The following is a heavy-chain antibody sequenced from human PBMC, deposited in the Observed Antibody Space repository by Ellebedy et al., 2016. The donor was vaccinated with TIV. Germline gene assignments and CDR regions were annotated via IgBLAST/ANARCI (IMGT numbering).Heavy chain of an antibody. Sequence: GESLKISCSASGFTFSSYAMHWVRQAPGKGLEYVSAISSIGGSTYYADSVKGRFTISRDNSKNTLYLQMSSLRAEDTAVYYCVKGGGYSYFDIWGQGTMVTVSS. CDR1: GFTFSSYA. J-gene: IGHJ3*02. CDR2: ISSIGGST. D-gene: IGHD5-18*01. CDR3: VKGGGYSYFDI. V-gene: IGHV3-64D*06.